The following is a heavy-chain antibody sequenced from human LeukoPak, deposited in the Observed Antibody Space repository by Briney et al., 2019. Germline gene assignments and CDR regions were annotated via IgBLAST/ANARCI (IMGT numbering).Heavy chain of an antibody. V-gene: IGHV1-2*02. CDR1: GYTFTCYY. D-gene: IGHD2/OR15-2a*01. J-gene: IGHJ4*02. CDR2: INPNSGGT. CDR3: ARSSVYDLAFDH. Sequence: ASVKVSCKASGYTFTCYYMHWVRQAPGQGLEWMGWINPNSGGTNYAQKFQGRVTMTRDTSISTAYMELSRLRSDDTAVYYCARSSVYDLAFDHWGQGTLVTVSS.